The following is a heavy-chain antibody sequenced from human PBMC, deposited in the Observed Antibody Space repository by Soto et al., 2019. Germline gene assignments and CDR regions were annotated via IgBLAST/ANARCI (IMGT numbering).Heavy chain of an antibody. D-gene: IGHD1-26*01. J-gene: IGHJ4*02. V-gene: IGHV4-30-2*01. CDR3: ARAEHQSHFDY. Sequence: QLQLQESGSGLVKPSQTLSLTCAVSGGSISSGSYLWSWIRQPPGKGLGWIGSIHHSGTTYYNPSLKSRVTISVDTSKNQFSLKLNSVTAADTAVYSCARAEHQSHFDYWGQGTLVSVSS. CDR2: IHHSGTT. CDR1: GGSISSGSYL.